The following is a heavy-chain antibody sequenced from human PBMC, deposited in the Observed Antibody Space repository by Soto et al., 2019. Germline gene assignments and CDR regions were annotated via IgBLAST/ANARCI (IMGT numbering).Heavy chain of an antibody. CDR1: GGTFRTAA. CDR2: IMPVFRTP. J-gene: IGHJ6*02. CDR3: ARDNDRPQLGGNYYYILDV. V-gene: IGHV1-69*12. D-gene: IGHD2-8*01. Sequence: QVQLEQSGAEVKKPGSSVKVSCKASGGTFRTAAISWVRQAPGRGLEWMGGIMPVFRTPDYAQKFQGRVTITADESTTTDYMELSGLRSDDTAVYYCARDNDRPQLGGNYYYILDVWGQGTTITVSS.